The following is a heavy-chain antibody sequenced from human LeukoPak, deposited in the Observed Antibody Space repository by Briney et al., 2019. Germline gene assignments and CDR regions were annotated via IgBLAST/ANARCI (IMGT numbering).Heavy chain of an antibody. D-gene: IGHD6-13*01. V-gene: IGHV4-61*02. J-gene: IGHJ4*02. CDR3: ARGNSSSWPLDY. CDR1: GGSISSGSYY. Sequence: SETLSLTCTVSGGSISSGSYYWSWIRQPAGKGLEWIGRIYTSGSTNYNPSLESRVTMSVDTSKNQFSLNLSSVTAADTAVYYCARGNSSSWPLDYWGQGALVTVSS. CDR2: IYTSGST.